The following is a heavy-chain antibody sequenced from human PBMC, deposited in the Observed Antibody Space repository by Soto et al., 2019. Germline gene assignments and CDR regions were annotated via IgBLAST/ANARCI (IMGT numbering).Heavy chain of an antibody. D-gene: IGHD6-13*01. J-gene: IGHJ4*02. CDR1: GFSFSTYV. CDR3: AKASGNSWPYYFDS. CDR2: MSGNGAYT. V-gene: IGHV3-23*01. Sequence: GGSLRLSCAASGFSFSTYVMSWVRQAPGKGLEWVSAMSGNGAYTYYPDSVKGRFTISRDNSENTLYLQMSSLRVEDTAVYYCAKASGNSWPYYFDSWGQGTLVTVSS.